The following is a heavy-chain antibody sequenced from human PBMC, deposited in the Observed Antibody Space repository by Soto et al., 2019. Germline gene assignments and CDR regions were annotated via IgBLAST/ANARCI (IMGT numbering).Heavy chain of an antibody. D-gene: IGHD3-22*01. CDR1: GGSISSYY. CDR2: IYYSGST. Sequence: PSETLSLTCTVSGGSISSYYWSWIRQPPGKGLEWIGYIYYSGSTNYNPSLKSRVTISVDTSKNQFSLKLSSVTAADTAVYYCAREEAVSGWFDPWGQGTLVTVSS. CDR3: AREEAVSGWFDP. J-gene: IGHJ5*02. V-gene: IGHV4-59*01.